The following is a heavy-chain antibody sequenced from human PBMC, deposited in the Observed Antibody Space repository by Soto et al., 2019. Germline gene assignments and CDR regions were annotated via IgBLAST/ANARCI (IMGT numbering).Heavy chain of an antibody. CDR2: IYHSGST. J-gene: IGHJ4*02. CDR3: AIEAPGGWSDY. Sequence: QVQLQESGPGLVKPSGTLSLTCAVSGGSISSSNWWSWVRQPPGKGLEWIGAIYHSGSTNYNPSLKGRGTISVDKSKNQFSLKLSSVTAADTAVYYCAIEAPGGWSDYWGQGTLVTVSS. D-gene: IGHD6-19*01. V-gene: IGHV4-4*02. CDR1: GGSISSSNW.